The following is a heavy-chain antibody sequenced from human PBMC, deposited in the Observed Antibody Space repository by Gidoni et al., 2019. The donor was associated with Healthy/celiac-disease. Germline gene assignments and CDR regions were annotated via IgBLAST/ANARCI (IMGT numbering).Heavy chain of an antibody. CDR1: GGPISSYY. CDR3: ARVARGVQNYNWFDP. J-gene: IGHJ5*02. D-gene: IGHD3-10*01. CDR2: IYYSGST. Sequence: QVQLQESGPGLVKPSETLSLTCTVSGGPISSYYWSWIRQPPGKGLEWIGYIYYSGSTNYNPSLKSRVTISVDTSKNQFSLKLSSVTAADTAVYYCARVARGVQNYNWFDPWGQGTLVTVSS. V-gene: IGHV4-59*01.